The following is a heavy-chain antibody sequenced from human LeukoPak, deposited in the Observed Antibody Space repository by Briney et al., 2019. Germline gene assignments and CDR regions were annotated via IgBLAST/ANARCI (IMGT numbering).Heavy chain of an antibody. J-gene: IGHJ6*02. V-gene: IGHV3-7*01. D-gene: IGHD5/OR15-5a*01. CDR2: MKQDGSEK. CDR1: GFTFSSYW. Sequence: GGSLRLSCAASGFTFSSYWMSWVRQAPGKGLEWVANMKQDGSEKYYVDSVKGRFTISRDNAKNSLYLQMNSLRAEDTAVYYCARDSISVSSGYYYYGMDVWGQGTTVTVSS. CDR3: ARDSISVSSGYYYYGMDV.